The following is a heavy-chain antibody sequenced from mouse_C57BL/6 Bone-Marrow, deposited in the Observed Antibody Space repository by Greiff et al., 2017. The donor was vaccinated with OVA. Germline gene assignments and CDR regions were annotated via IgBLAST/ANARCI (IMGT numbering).Heavy chain of an antibody. Sequence: QVQLQQPGAELVMPGASVKLSCKASGYTFTSYWMNWVKQRPGKGLEWMGEIDHSDSYTNYNQKFKGKSTLTLDKSSSTSYMQLSSLTSEDSAVYYCARPHYYGSSPPFAYWGQGTLVTVSA. D-gene: IGHD1-1*01. CDR3: ARPHYYGSSPPFAY. V-gene: IGHV1-69*01. J-gene: IGHJ3*01. CDR2: IDHSDSYT. CDR1: GYTFTSYW.